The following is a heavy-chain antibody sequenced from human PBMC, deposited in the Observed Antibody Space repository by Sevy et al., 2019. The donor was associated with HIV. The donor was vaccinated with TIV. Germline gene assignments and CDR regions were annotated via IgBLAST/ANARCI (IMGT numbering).Heavy chain of an antibody. CDR3: ARPYGSGSWEAFDI. CDR2: ISGSSNYI. D-gene: IGHD3-10*01. V-gene: IGHV3-21*01. Sequence: GGSLRLSCAASGFPFNDHAMHWVRQAPGKGLEWVSSISGSSNYIYYADSVKGRFTISRDNAKNSLFLQMNSLRVEDTALYYCARPYGSGSWEAFDIWGQGTKVTVSS. CDR1: GFPFNDHA. J-gene: IGHJ3*02.